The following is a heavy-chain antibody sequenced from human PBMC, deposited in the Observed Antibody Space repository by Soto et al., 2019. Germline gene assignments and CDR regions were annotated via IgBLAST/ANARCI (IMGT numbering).Heavy chain of an antibody. CDR1: GFTFSSYG. CDR3: ARDVLLRIAAAGTPDY. V-gene: IGHV3-33*01. J-gene: IGHJ4*02. Sequence: GGSLRLSCAASGFTFSSYGMHWVRQAPGKGLEWVAVIWYDGSNKYYADSVKGRFTISRDNSKNTLYLQMNSLRAEDTAVYYCARDVLLRIAAAGTPDYWGQGTLVNVSS. D-gene: IGHD6-13*01. CDR2: IWYDGSNK.